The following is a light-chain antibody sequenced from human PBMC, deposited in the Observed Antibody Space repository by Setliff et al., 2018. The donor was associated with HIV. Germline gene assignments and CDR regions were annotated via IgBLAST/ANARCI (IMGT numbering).Light chain of an antibody. Sequence: EIVVTQSPATLSVSPGETATLSCKTSRSVSTSLAWYQQRPGQAPRLLISGAYFRATGIPARFSGSGSETDFTLIISSLQSEDVAIYYCHEYTNWLGTFGQGTKWIS. CDR3: HEYTNWLGT. J-gene: IGKJ2*01. CDR1: RSVSTS. CDR2: GAY. V-gene: IGKV3-15*01.